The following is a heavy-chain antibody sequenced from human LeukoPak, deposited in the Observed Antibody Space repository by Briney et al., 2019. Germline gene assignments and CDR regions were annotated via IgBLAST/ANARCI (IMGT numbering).Heavy chain of an antibody. Sequence: SETLSLTCTVSGGSISSSSYYWSWIRQPPGKGLEWIGYIYHSGSTYYNPSLKSRVTISVDRSKNQFSLKLSSVTAADTAVYYCARGTSRGYNWFDPWGQGTLVTVSS. CDR3: ARGTSRGYNWFDP. CDR2: IYHSGST. V-gene: IGHV4-30-2*01. J-gene: IGHJ5*02. D-gene: IGHD2-2*01. CDR1: GGSISSSSYY.